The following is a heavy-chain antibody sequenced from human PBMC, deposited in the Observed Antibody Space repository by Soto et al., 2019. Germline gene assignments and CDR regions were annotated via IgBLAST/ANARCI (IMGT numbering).Heavy chain of an antibody. CDR2: IIPIFGTA. D-gene: IGHD3-10*01. V-gene: IGHV1-69*01. J-gene: IGHJ2*01. CDR1: GGTFSSYA. Sequence: QVQLVQSGAEVKKPGSSVKVSCKASGGTFSSYAISWVRQAPGQGLEWMGGIIPIFGTANYAQKFQGRVTITADESTSTAYMELSSLRSEDTAVHYCARRTMVRGVIIGHWYFDLWGRGTLVTVSS. CDR3: ARRTMVRGVIIGHWYFDL.